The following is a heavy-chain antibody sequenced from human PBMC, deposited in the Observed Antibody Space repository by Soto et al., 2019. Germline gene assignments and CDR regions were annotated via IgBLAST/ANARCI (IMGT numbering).Heavy chain of an antibody. CDR3: AKADGKQWRLTHLEN. J-gene: IGHJ4*02. D-gene: IGHD6-19*01. V-gene: IGHV3-23*01. Sequence: EVQLLESGGDLVRPGESLRLSCAASGFNFNKYAMSWVRQAPGEGLEWVSGISCCGGTASYADSVKGWFTIARDDYKNKLFWHMNSLRVEDKAEYDCAKADGKQWRLTHLENWGRVTIVTVS. CDR1: GFNFNKYA. CDR2: ISCCGGTA.